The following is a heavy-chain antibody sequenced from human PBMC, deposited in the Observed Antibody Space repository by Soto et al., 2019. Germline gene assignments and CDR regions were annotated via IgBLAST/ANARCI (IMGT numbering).Heavy chain of an antibody. CDR2: ISYDGSNK. Sequence: GGSLRLSCAASGFTFSSYAMHWVRQAPGKGLEWVAVISYDGSNKYYADSVKGRFTISRDNSKNTLYLQMNSLRAEDTAVYYCARDHXSQYSSSSAHYYYGMDVWGQGTTVTVSS. CDR1: GFTFSSYA. D-gene: IGHD6-6*01. V-gene: IGHV3-30-3*01. CDR3: ARDHXSQYSSSSAHYYYGMDV. J-gene: IGHJ6*02.